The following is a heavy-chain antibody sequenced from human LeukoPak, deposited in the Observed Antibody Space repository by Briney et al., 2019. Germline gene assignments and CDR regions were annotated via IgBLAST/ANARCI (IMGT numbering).Heavy chain of an antibody. CDR1: GYSISSGYY. J-gene: IGHJ6*03. D-gene: IGHD3-22*01. CDR2: INYSGST. CDR3: ARLTHSYYSDTSGYYPYYYMDV. V-gene: IGHV4-38-2*01. Sequence: PSETLSLTCAVSGYSISSGYYWGRIRQPPGKGLEWIGRINYSGSTYHNPSLKSRVTISVDTSKNHFSLRLTSMTAADTAVYYCARLTHSYYSDTSGYYPYYYMDVWGKGTTVTVSS.